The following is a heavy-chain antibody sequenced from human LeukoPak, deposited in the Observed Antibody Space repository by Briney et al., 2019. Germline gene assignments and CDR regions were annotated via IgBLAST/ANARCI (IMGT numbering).Heavy chain of an antibody. CDR2: IYYSGST. Sequence: YIYYSGSTNYNPSLKRRVTISVDTSKNQFSLKLSSVTAADTAVYYCARDGSSSWYEYYFDYWGQXTL. CDR3: ARDGSSSWYEYYFDY. J-gene: IGHJ4*02. D-gene: IGHD6-13*01. V-gene: IGHV4-59*01.